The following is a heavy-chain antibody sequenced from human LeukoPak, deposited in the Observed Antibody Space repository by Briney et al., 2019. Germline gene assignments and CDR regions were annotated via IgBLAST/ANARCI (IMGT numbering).Heavy chain of an antibody. V-gene: IGHV4-34*01. CDR3: ARGRGTAGS. Sequence: PSETLSLTCAVYGGSFSGYCWSWIRQPPGKGLEWIGEINHSGSTNYNPSLKSRVTISVDTSKNQFSLKLSSVTAADTAVYYCARGRGTAGSWGQGTLVTVSS. J-gene: IGHJ4*02. CDR2: INHSGST. D-gene: IGHD6-13*01. CDR1: GGSFSGYC.